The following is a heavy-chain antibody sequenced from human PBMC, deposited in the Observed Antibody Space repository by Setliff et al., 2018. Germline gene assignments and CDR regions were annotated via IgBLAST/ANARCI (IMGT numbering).Heavy chain of an antibody. CDR3: ARVSVPWSFDL. CDR1: GFTVSNNY. V-gene: IGHV3-53*01. J-gene: IGHJ2*01. Sequence: GESLKLSCAASGFTVSNNYMGWVRQAPGKGLEWVSVIYSGGSTTYYADSVKGRFTISRDNSKNTLYLQMNSLRVEDTALYYCARVSVPWSFDLWGRGTLVTVSS. CDR2: IYSGGSTT.